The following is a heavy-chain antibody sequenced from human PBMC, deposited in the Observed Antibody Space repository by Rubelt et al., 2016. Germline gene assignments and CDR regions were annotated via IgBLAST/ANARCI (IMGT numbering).Heavy chain of an antibody. CDR1: GFSFDAYA. V-gene: IGHV3-9*01. CDR3: AKDLVQGGDYYYHGMDV. D-gene: IGHD3-22*01. Sequence: EVRLVESGGGLVQPGGSLRLSCAASGFSFDAYAMHWVRQAPGRGLEWVSSLSWNSGSVGYADFVKGRFTISRDNAKNSLYLQMNSLRAEDTALYYCAKDLVQGGDYYYHGMDVWGQGTTVTVSS. CDR2: LSWNSGSV. J-gene: IGHJ6*02.